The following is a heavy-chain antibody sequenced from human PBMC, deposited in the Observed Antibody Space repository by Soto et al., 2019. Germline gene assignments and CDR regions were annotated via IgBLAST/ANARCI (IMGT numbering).Heavy chain of an antibody. Sequence: WASVKVSCKASGYTFTSYAMHWVRQAPGQRLEWMGWINAGNGNTKYSQKFQGRVTITRDTSASTAYMELSSLRSEDTAVYYFARELVLYSYGFDYYGMDVWGQGTTVTVSS. V-gene: IGHV1-3*01. J-gene: IGHJ6*02. CDR3: ARELVLYSYGFDYYGMDV. D-gene: IGHD5-18*01. CDR1: GYTFTSYA. CDR2: INAGNGNT.